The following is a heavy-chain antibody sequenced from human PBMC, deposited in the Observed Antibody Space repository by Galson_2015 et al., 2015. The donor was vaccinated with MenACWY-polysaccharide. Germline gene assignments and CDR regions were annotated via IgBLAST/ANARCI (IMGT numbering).Heavy chain of an antibody. CDR3: ARDPLDSSGYTRGSVFDL. D-gene: IGHD3-22*01. J-gene: IGHJ2*01. V-gene: IGHV3-7*01. CDR2: IKQDGSEK. CDR1: GFTFRSFW. Sequence: SLRLSCAASGFTFRSFWMCWVRQAPGKGLEWVAIIKQDGSEKYYVDSVKGRFSISRDNAKNSLYLQMNSLRSEDTAVYYCARDPLDSSGYTRGSVFDLWGRGTLVTVSS.